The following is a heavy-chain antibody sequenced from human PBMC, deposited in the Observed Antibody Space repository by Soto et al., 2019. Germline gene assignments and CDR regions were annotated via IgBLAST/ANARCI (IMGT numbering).Heavy chain of an antibody. CDR3: ARRYGGNFDY. CDR2: IYYSGST. D-gene: IGHD1-26*01. V-gene: IGHV4-59*01. Sequence: QVQLQESGPGLVKPSETLSLTCTVSGGSINNYYWSWIRQPPGKGLELIGYIYYSGSTNYNPSLKSRVNRSVDTSKNQFSLKLSSVTAADTAVYYCARRYGGNFDYWGQGTLVTVSS. J-gene: IGHJ4*02. CDR1: GGSINNYY.